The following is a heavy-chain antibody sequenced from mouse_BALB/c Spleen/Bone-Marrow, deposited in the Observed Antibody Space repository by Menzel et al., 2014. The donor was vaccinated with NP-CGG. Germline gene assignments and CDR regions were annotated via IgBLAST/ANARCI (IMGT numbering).Heavy chain of an antibody. J-gene: IGHJ4*01. Sequence: EVQLQQSGPELVKPGASVKISCKASGYSFTGYFMNWVQQSHGKSLEWIGRINPYNGDTFYNQKFKGKATLTVDKSSSTAHMELLSLTSEDSAVYYCGKGCGNYDYAMDYWGQGTSVTVSS. CDR2: INPYNGDT. CDR3: GKGCGNYDYAMDY. D-gene: IGHD2-1*01. V-gene: IGHV1-37*01. CDR1: GYSFTGYF.